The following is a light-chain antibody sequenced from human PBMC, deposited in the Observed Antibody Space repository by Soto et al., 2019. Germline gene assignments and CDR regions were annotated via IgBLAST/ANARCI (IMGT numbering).Light chain of an antibody. CDR2: AAS. V-gene: IGKV3-20*01. CDR1: QSVSSSS. CDR3: QQHGSSPPWT. Sequence: IVMTQSPATLSVSPGERATLSCRASQSVSSSSLAWYQQKPGQAPRLLIYAASSRATGIPDRFSGSGSGTDFTLTISRLEPEDFAVYYCQQHGSSPPWTFGQGTKVDIK. J-gene: IGKJ1*01.